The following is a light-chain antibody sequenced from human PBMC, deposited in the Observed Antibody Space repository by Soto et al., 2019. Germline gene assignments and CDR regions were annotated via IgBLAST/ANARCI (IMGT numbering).Light chain of an antibody. CDR1: RSVVSTY. Sequence: VVLTQSPGTLSLSPWGRATLSCRASRSVVSTYLAWYQQKPGQAPRLLIYGASRRATGIPDRFSGSGSGGHFGLRISRLAPEGFAGYYCQQYADSRHLTLGGGAKVDIQ. CDR2: GAS. CDR3: QQYADSRHLT. V-gene: IGKV3-20*01. J-gene: IGKJ4*01.